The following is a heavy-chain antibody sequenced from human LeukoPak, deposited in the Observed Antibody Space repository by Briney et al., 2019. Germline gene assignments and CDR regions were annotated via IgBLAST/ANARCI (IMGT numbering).Heavy chain of an antibody. CDR1: GGTFTSYA. Sequence: SVKVSCKASGGTFTSYAISWVRQAPGQGLEWMGGIIPIFGTANYAQKFQGRVTITADESTSTAYMELSSLRSEDTAVYYCARGDSSGWSPEYFQHWGQGTLVTVSS. CDR2: IIPIFGTA. D-gene: IGHD6-19*01. V-gene: IGHV1-69*01. CDR3: ARGDSSGWSPEYFQH. J-gene: IGHJ1*01.